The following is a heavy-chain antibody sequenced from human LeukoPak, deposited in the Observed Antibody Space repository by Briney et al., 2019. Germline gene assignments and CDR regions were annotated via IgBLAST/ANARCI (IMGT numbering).Heavy chain of an antibody. J-gene: IGHJ4*02. V-gene: IGHV3-74*01. CDR1: GNYW. Sequence: PGGSLRLSCAASGNYWMHWVPQVPGKGLVWVSHINSDGSWTSYADSVKGRFTISKDNAKNTVYLQMNSLRAEDTAVYYCVSFYETYWGRGTLVTVSS. CDR2: INSDGSWT. CDR3: VSFYETY. D-gene: IGHD2/OR15-2a*01.